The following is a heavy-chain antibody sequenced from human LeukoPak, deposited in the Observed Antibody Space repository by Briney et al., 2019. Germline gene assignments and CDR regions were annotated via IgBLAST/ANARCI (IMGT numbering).Heavy chain of an antibody. D-gene: IGHD3-10*01. CDR3: AREGEGLSSMVRGVITTGEVDY. CDR1: GYTFTSYY. J-gene: IGHJ4*02. V-gene: IGHV1-46*01. CDR2: INPSGGST. Sequence: ASVKVSCKASGYTFTSYYMHWVRQAPGQGLEWMGIINPSGGSTSYAQKFQGRVTMTRDTSTSTVYMELSSLRSEDTAVYYCAREGEGLSSMVRGVITTGEVDYWGQGTLVTVSS.